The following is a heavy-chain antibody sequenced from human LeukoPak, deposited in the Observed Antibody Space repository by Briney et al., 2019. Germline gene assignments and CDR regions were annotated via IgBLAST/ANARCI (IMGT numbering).Heavy chain of an antibody. V-gene: IGHV1-69*13. Sequence: ASVKVSCKASGGTFSSYAISRVRQAPGQGLEWMGGIIPIFGTSNYAQKFQGRVTITADESTSTAYMELSSLRSEDTAVYYCARDSAILTGYNWFDPWGQGTLVTVSS. CDR2: IIPIFGTS. J-gene: IGHJ5*02. CDR3: ARDSAILTGYNWFDP. D-gene: IGHD3-9*01. CDR1: GGTFSSYA.